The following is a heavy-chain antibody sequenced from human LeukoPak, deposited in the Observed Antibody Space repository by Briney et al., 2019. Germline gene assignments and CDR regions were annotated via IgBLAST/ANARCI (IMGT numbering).Heavy chain of an antibody. J-gene: IGHJ6*02. V-gene: IGHV1-8*01. Sequence: GASVKVSCKASGYTFTSYDINWVRQATGQGLEWMGWMNPNSGNTGYAQKFQGRVTMTRNTSISTAYMELSSLRSEDTAVYYCARYSYYDILTGYHYYYYGMDVWGQGTTVTISS. CDR2: MNPNSGNT. CDR3: ARYSYYDILTGYHYYYYGMDV. CDR1: GYTFTSYD. D-gene: IGHD3-9*01.